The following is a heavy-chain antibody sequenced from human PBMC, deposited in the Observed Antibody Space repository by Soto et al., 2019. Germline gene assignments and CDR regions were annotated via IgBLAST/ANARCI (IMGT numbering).Heavy chain of an antibody. Sequence: EVQLVESGGGLVQPGGSLRLSCAASGFALNYYNMQWVRQAPGKGLEWVSDISASSGATYYADSVKGRFTISRDNAKNSLYLQMNNLRAEDTAIYYCVRDSAYSFDYWGQGALVTVSS. J-gene: IGHJ4*02. D-gene: IGHD2-21*01. CDR3: VRDSAYSFDY. CDR2: ISASSGAT. CDR1: GFALNYYN. V-gene: IGHV3-48*01.